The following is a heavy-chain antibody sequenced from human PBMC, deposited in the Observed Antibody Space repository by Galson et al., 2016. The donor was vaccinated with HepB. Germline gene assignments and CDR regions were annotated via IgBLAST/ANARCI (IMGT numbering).Heavy chain of an antibody. V-gene: IGHV4-59*01. J-gene: IGHJ3*02. CDR2: IYFSGTT. D-gene: IGHD4-23*01. Sequence: SETLSLTCTVSGGSISPYFWSWIRRPPGKGLEWIAYIYFSGTTNYNPSLKSRVPISLDTSKGQFSLKVTSVTAADSAVYYCARSYGGYAFDIWGQGTMVTVSS. CDR1: GGSISPYF. CDR3: ARSYGGYAFDI.